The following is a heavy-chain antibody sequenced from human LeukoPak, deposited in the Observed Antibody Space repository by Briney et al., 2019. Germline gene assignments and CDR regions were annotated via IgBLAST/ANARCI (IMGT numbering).Heavy chain of an antibody. CDR1: GFTFSSYW. D-gene: IGHD3-3*01. Sequence: PGGSLRLSCAASGFTFSSYWMSWVRQAPGKGLEWVANIKQDGSEEYYVDSVKGRFTISRDNAKNSLYLQMNSLRAEDTAVYYCARKELGLYYDSWSGYYDPDAFDIWGQGTMVTVSS. J-gene: IGHJ3*02. CDR3: ARKELGLYYDSWSGYYDPDAFDI. CDR2: IKQDGSEE. V-gene: IGHV3-7*01.